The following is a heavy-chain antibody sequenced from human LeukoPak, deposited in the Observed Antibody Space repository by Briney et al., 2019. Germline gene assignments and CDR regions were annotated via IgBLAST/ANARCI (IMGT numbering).Heavy chain of an antibody. D-gene: IGHD6-19*01. CDR2: INAGNGNT. Sequence: GASVKVSCKASGYTFTSYAMHWVRQAPGQRLEWMGWINAGNGNTKYSQEFQGRVTITRDTSASTAYMELSSLRSEDVAVYYCARAARSGPPHRPLVSIFDYWGQGTLVTVSS. V-gene: IGHV1-3*03. CDR3: ARAARSGPPHRPLVSIFDY. J-gene: IGHJ4*02. CDR1: GYTFTSYA.